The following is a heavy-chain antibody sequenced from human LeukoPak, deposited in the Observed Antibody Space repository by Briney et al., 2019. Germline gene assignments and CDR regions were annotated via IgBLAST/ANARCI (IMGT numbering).Heavy chain of an antibody. Sequence: GGSLRLSCAASGFTVSSNYMSWVRQAPGKGLEWVSVIYSGGSTYYADSVKGRFTISRDNSKNTLYLQMNSLRAEDTAVYYCARGSSGSYGWFDPWGQGTLVTVSS. CDR3: ARGSSGSYGWFDP. CDR2: IYSGGST. CDR1: GFTVSSNY. D-gene: IGHD1-26*01. V-gene: IGHV3-66*01. J-gene: IGHJ5*02.